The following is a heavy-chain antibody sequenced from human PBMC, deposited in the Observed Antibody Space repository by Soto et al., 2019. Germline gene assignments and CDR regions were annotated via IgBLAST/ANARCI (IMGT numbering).Heavy chain of an antibody. V-gene: IGHV3-9*01. CDR2: ISWNSGSI. CDR1: GFTFDDYA. D-gene: IGHD3-10*01. Sequence: GGSLRLSCAASGFTFDDYAMHWVRQAPGKGLEWVSGISWNSGSIGYADSVKGRFTISRDNAKNSLYLQMNSLRAEDTALYYCAKESADLPMVRGRGHFDYWGQGTLVTVSS. J-gene: IGHJ4*02. CDR3: AKESADLPMVRGRGHFDY.